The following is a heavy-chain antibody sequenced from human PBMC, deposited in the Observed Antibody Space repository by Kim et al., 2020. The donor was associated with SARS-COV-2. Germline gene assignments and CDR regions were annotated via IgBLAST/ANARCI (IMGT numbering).Heavy chain of an antibody. D-gene: IGHD5-12*01. Sequence: SVKVSCKASGGTFSSYAISWVRQAPGQGLEWMGGIIPIFGTANYAQKFQGRVTITADESTSTAYMELSSLRSEDTAVYYCARDGIEMATTQDWGQGTLVTVSS. CDR1: GGTFSSYA. V-gene: IGHV1-69*13. J-gene: IGHJ4*02. CDR3: ARDGIEMATTQD. CDR2: IIPIFGTA.